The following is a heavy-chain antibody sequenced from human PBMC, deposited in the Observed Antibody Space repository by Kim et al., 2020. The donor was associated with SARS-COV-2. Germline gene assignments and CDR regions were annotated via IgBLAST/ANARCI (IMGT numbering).Heavy chain of an antibody. V-gene: IGHV3-48*02. D-gene: IGHD6-13*01. CDR2: ITGSSNLI. CDR3: ARDSGVAGADDY. Sequence: GGSLRLSCAASGFSFSSYSMTWVRQAPGKGLEWVSYITGSSNLIYYADSVKGRFTISRDNVKNSLYLQMNSLRDEDTALYYCARDSGVAGADDYWGQGTL. CDR1: GFSFSSYS. J-gene: IGHJ4*02.